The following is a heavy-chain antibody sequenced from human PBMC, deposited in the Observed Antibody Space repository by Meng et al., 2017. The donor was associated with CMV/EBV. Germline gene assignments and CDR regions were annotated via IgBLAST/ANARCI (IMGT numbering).Heavy chain of an antibody. Sequence: QLQLQEWGPGPVKPSETLSLTCTVSGGSISSSIYYWGWIRQPPGKGLEWIGSIYYSGSTYYNPSLKSRVTISVDTSKNQFSLKLSSVTAADTAVYYCARDSAVAGVVDYWGQGTLVTVSS. D-gene: IGHD6-19*01. CDR2: IYYSGST. V-gene: IGHV4-39*07. J-gene: IGHJ4*02. CDR1: GGSISSSIYY. CDR3: ARDSAVAGVVDY.